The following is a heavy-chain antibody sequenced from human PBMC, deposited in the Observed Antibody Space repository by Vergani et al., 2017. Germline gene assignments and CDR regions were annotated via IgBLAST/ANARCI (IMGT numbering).Heavy chain of an antibody. Sequence: QVQLVQSGAEVKKPGSSVKVSCKASGGTFSSYTISWVRQAPGQGLEWMGRIIPILGIANYAQKFRGRVTITADKSTSTAYMELSSLRSEDTAVYYCARDDYDSSGYLDYWGQGTLVTVSS. CDR2: IIPILGIA. V-gene: IGHV1-69*08. CDR1: GGTFSSYT. D-gene: IGHD3-22*01. CDR3: ARDDYDSSGYLDY. J-gene: IGHJ4*02.